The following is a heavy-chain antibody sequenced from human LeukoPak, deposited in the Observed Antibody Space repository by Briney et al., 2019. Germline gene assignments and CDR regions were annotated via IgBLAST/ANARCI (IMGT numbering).Heavy chain of an antibody. J-gene: IGHJ4*02. V-gene: IGHV3-53*05. CDR3: VRDDGGSPYDY. CDR1: GFSGSSKY. Sequence: QAGGSLRLSCAASGFSGSSKYMSWVRQAPGKGLEWVAVIYYDGSTSYADSVRGRFTISRDNPKNTVSLQMNTLRVEDTAVYYCVRDDGGSPYDYWGQGTLVTVSS. CDR2: IYYDGST. D-gene: IGHD2-15*01.